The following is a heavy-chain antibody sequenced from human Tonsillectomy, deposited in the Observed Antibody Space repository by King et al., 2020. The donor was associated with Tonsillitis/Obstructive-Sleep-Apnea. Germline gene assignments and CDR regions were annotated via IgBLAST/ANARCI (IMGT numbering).Heavy chain of an antibody. V-gene: IGHV3-64D*06. Sequence: VQLVESGGGLVQPGGSLRLSCSASGFTFSSYAMHWVRQAPGKGLEYVSAISSNGGSTYYADSVNGRFTISRDNSKNTLYLQMSSLRAEDTAVYYCVTTVVATIWPPFDYWGQGPLVTVSS. D-gene: IGHD5-12*01. CDR2: ISSNGGST. CDR3: VTTVVATIWPPFDY. CDR1: GFTFSSYA. J-gene: IGHJ4*02.